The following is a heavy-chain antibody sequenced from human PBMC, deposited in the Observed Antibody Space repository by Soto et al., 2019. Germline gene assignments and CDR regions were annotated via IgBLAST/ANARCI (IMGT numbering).Heavy chain of an antibody. Sequence: QVQLQESGPGLVKPSQTLSLTCTVSGGSISSGGYYWSWIRQHPGKGLEWIGYIYYRWSTYYNPSLKSRCTISVDTSKNQFSLKLRSVTAADTAVYYCARASNCSGGSCYSWYWFDPWGQGTLVTVSS. D-gene: IGHD2-15*01. CDR2: IYYRWST. V-gene: IGHV4-31*03. CDR3: ARASNCSGGSCYSWYWFDP. CDR1: GGSISSGGYY. J-gene: IGHJ5*02.